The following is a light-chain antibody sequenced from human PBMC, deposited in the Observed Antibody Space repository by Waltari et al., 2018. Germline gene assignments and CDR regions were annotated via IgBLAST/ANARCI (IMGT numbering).Light chain of an antibody. V-gene: IGLV2-14*03. CDR2: DVS. CDR3: CSFTSSSTWV. J-gene: IGLJ3*02. CDR1: ATDIGGYNY. Sequence: QSALTQPASVSGSPGQSITISCTGTATDIGGYNYVSWYQQHPGKAPKLVIFDVSSRPSGISYRFSASQFGNTASLTISGLQPDDEADYYCCSFTSSSTWVFGGGTKLTVL.